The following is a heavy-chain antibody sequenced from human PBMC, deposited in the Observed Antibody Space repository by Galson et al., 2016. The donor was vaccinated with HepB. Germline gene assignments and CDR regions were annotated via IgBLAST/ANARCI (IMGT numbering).Heavy chain of an antibody. Sequence: SLRLSCAASGFSFSIYGMHWVRQAPGKGLEWAAVISYDGSNKYYADPVKGRFTISRDSSQNTLYLQMNSLRTEDTAVYFCARKSMAGPRSYSDYWGQGTLVTVSS. D-gene: IGHD6-19*01. V-gene: IGHV3-30*03. CDR1: GFSFSIYG. CDR2: ISYDGSNK. J-gene: IGHJ4*02. CDR3: ARKSMAGPRSYSDY.